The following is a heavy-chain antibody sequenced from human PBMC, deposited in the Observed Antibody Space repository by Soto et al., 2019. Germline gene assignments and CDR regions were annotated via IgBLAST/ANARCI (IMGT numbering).Heavy chain of an antibody. CDR2: ISAYNGNT. J-gene: IGHJ4*02. CDR3: ARRSENGWDYFDY. V-gene: IGHV1-18*04. CDR1: GYTFTSYG. D-gene: IGHD2-8*01. Sequence: ASVKVSCKASGYTFTSYGISWVRQAPGQGLEWMGWISAYNGNTNYAQKLQGRVTISVDTSKNQFSLKVSSVTAADTAVYYCARRSENGWDYFDYWGQGTLVTVSS.